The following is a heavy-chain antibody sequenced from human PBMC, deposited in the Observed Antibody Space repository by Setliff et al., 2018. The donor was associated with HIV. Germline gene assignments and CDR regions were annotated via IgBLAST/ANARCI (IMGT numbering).Heavy chain of an antibody. CDR2: IRSKAYGGTK. J-gene: IGHJ3*02. CDR3: TTSYGSGTYYRMGAFDI. D-gene: IGHD3-10*01. V-gene: IGHV3-49*04. Sequence: PGGSLRLSCAASGFTFSRYWMSWVRQAPGKGPEWVGFIRSKAYGGTKEYAVSVKGRFTISRDDSKSIAYLQMNSLKTEDTAVYYCTTSYGSGTYYRMGAFDIWGQGTMVTVSS. CDR1: GFTFSRYW.